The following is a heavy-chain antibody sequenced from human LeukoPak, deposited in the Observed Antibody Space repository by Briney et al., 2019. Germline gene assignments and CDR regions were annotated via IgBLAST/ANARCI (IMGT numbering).Heavy chain of an antibody. J-gene: IGHJ4*02. V-gene: IGHV3-30*18. CDR2: MSADGSLE. CDR1: GFIFCNYA. D-gene: IGHD3-10*01. CDR3: AKVGWFGGGLDS. Sequence: GGTLSLYCYGYGFIFCNYAMNWVRQAPGKGLEWVAIMSADGSLEVYGVSVRGRFVIYSDNSKGTIYLHMNNLRDNDTAVYYCAKVGWFGGGLDSWGQGTLVTVSS.